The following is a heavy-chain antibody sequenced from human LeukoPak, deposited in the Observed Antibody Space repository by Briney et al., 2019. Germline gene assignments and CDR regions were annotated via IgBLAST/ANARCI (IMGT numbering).Heavy chain of an antibody. CDR3: AKDLGPRLIPALFAY. D-gene: IGHD2-8*01. Sequence: PGGSLRLSCAASGFTFSSYAMSWVRQAPGKGLEWVSAISGSGGSTYYADSVKGRFTISRDNSKNTLYLQMNSLRAEDTAVYYCAKDLGPRLIPALFAYRGQETLVTAST. CDR2: ISGSGGST. CDR1: GFTFSSYA. V-gene: IGHV3-23*01. J-gene: IGHJ4*02.